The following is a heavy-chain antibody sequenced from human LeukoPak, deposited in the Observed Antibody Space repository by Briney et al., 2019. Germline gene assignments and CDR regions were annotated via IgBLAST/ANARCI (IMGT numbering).Heavy chain of an antibody. CDR2: INPNSGGT. J-gene: IGHJ4*02. Sequence: GASVKVSCKASGYTFTGYYMHWVRQAPGQGLEWMGWINPNSGGTNYAQKFQGRVTMTGDTSISTAYMELSRLRSDDTAVYYCARGSDDFWSGYSPSYWGQGTLVTVSS. CDR1: GYTFTGYY. CDR3: ARGSDDFWSGYSPSY. D-gene: IGHD3-3*01. V-gene: IGHV1-2*02.